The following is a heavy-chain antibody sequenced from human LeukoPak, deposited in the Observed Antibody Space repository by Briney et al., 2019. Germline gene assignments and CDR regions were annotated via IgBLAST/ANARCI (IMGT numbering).Heavy chain of an antibody. CDR3: ARDRSSGGPYYYYGMDV. J-gene: IGHJ6*02. D-gene: IGHD6-19*01. CDR2: IIPIFGIA. Sequence: SVKVSCKASGGTFSSYAISWVRQAPGQGLEWMGRIIPIFGIANYAQKFQGRVTITADKPTSTAYMELSSLRSEDTAVYYYARDRSSGGPYYYYGMDVWGQGTTVTVSS. CDR1: GGTFSSYA. V-gene: IGHV1-69*04.